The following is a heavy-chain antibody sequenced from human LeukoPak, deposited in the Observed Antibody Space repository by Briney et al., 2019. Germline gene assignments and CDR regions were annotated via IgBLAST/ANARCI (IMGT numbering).Heavy chain of an antibody. Sequence: GGSLRLSCAASGFSFRSFAMHWVRQAPGKGLDWVAIIWYDGTNKYYADSVKGRFTISRDNSKNTLLLQMGSLRVEDTAVYYCARAYSSKEIDSWGQGTLVTVSS. V-gene: IGHV3-33*01. CDR3: ARAYSSKEIDS. CDR2: IWYDGTNK. J-gene: IGHJ4*02. CDR1: GFSFRSFA. D-gene: IGHD6-13*01.